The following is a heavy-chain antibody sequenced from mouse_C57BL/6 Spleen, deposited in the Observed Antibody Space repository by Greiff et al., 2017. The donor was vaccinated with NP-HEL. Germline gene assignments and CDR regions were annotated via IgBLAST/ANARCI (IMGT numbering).Heavy chain of an antibody. Sequence: VQLQQPGAELVKPGASVKLSCKASGYTFTSYWMHWVKQRPGQGLEWIGMIHPNSGSTNYNEKFKSKATLTVDKSSSTAYMQLSSLTSEDSAVYYCAREGNYYGSRGRYFDVWGTGTTVTVSS. CDR3: AREGNYYGSRGRYFDV. J-gene: IGHJ1*03. V-gene: IGHV1-64*01. CDR2: IHPNSGST. D-gene: IGHD1-1*01. CDR1: GYTFTSYW.